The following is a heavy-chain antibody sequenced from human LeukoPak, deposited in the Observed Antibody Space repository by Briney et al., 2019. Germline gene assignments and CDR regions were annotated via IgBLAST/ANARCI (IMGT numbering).Heavy chain of an antibody. CDR1: GFTFSSAW. V-gene: IGHV3-15*01. D-gene: IGHD5-24*01. J-gene: IGHJ4*02. CDR2: IKSRTDGGTT. CDR3: ATEFYSNGYNF. Sequence: TGGSLRLSCPGSGFTFSSAWMTWVRQIPGKGLEWVGHIKSRTDGGTTGYAAPVKGRFTISRDDSKNTVYLQMNSLKTEDSAVYFCATEFYSNGYNFWGQGTLVIVSS.